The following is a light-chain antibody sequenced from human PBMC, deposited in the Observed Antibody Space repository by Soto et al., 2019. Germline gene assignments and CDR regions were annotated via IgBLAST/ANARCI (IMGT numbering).Light chain of an antibody. V-gene: IGKV1-39*01. J-gene: IGKJ1*01. CDR2: VAS. Sequence: IQMAQSPYSLCSSLGDGGTVTWWASQTISSYLNWYQQKPGKAPKLLIYVASSLQGGVPSWFSGSESGTDCTLTISGLTIEDFATYDCQQVKTYQCTFGQGTKVDI. CDR1: QTISSY. CDR3: QQVKTYQCT.